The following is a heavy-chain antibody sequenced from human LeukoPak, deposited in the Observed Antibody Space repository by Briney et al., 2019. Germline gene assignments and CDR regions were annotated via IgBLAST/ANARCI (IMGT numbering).Heavy chain of an antibody. J-gene: IGHJ4*02. CDR2: ISYDGSNK. Sequence: PGRSLRLSCAASGFTFSSYGMHWVRQAPGKGLEWVAVISYDGSNKYYADSEKGRFTISRDNSKNTLYLQMNSLRAEDTAVYYCAKDTRELLGGLDYWGQGTLVTVSS. D-gene: IGHD1-26*01. CDR3: AKDTRELLGGLDY. V-gene: IGHV3-30*18. CDR1: GFTFSSYG.